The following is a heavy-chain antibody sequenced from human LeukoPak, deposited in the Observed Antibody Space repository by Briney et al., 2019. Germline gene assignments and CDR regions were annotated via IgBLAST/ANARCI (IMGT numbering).Heavy chain of an antibody. V-gene: IGHV4-30-4*01. Sequence: SETLSLTCTVSGGSISSGDYYWSWIRQPPGKGLERIGYIYYSGSTYYNPSLKSRVAISVDTSKNQFSLKLISVTAADTAMYYCAREDGSSCFDNWGQGTLVTVSS. CDR2: IYYSGST. CDR1: GGSISSGDYY. D-gene: IGHD6-13*01. CDR3: AREDGSSCFDN. J-gene: IGHJ4*02.